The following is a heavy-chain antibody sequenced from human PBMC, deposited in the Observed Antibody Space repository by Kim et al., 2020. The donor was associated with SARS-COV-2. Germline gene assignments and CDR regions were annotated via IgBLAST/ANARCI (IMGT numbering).Heavy chain of an antibody. Sequence: GSTSYNPSLKSRVTISVDTSKSEFSLRLNSVTAADTAVYYCARSDSFTDVWGQWTTVTVSS. V-gene: IGHV4-30-2*05. CDR2: GST. D-gene: IGHD2-21*01. J-gene: IGHJ6*02. CDR3: ARSDSFTDV.